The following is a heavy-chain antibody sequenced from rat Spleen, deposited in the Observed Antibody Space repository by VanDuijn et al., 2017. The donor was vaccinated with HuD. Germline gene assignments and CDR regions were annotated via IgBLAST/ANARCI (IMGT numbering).Heavy chain of an antibody. Sequence: EVQLVESDGGLVQPGRSLKLSCAASGFTLSDHYMAWVRQAPKKGLEWVATISTSGSRTYYPDSVKGRFTISRDNAKSSLYLQMDSLRSEDTATYYCAKPSYYWYFDFWGPGTMVTVSS. V-gene: IGHV5-7*01. CDR2: ISTSGSRT. CDR3: AKPSYYWYFDF. CDR1: GFTLSDHY. J-gene: IGHJ1*01.